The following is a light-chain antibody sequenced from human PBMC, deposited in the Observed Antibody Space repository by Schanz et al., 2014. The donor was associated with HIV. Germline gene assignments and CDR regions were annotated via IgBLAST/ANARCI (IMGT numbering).Light chain of an antibody. CDR3: QQYGSPPWT. V-gene: IGKV3-20*01. Sequence: EIVMTQSPATLSVSPGERVTLSCRASQSVGDNLAWFQQKPGQAPRLLIYGASSRATGIPDRFSGSGSGSDFTLTISSVEPEDYAMYYCQQYGSPPWTFGQGTKVEVK. J-gene: IGKJ1*01. CDR2: GAS. CDR1: QSVGDN.